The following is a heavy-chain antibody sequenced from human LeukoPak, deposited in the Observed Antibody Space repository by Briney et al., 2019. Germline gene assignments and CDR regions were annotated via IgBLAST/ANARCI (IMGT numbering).Heavy chain of an antibody. D-gene: IGHD3-22*01. CDR2: IIPILGIA. CDR3: ARAPSYDSGY. Sequence: VASVKVSCKASGYTFTGYYMHWVRQAPGQGLEWMGRIIPILGIANYAQKFQGRVTITADKSTSTAYMELSSLRSEDTAVYYCARAPSYDSGYWGQGTLVTVSS. J-gene: IGHJ4*02. CDR1: GYTFTGYY. V-gene: IGHV1-69*02.